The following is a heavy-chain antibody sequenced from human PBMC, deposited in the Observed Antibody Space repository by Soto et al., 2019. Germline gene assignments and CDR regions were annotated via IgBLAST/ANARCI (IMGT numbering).Heavy chain of an antibody. V-gene: IGHV3-30*18. CDR1: GFTFSSYG. Sequence: ESGGGVVQPGRSLRLSCAASGFTFSSYGMHWVRQAPGKGLEWVAVISYDGSNKYYADSVKGRFTISRDNSKNTLYLQMNSLRAEDTAVYYCAKVKGGLMVYANDAFDIWGQGTMVTVSS. J-gene: IGHJ3*02. CDR2: ISYDGSNK. D-gene: IGHD2-8*01. CDR3: AKVKGGLMVYANDAFDI.